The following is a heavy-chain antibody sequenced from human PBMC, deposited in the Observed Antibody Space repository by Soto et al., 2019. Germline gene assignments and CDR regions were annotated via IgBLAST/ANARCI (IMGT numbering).Heavy chain of an antibody. Sequence: SGGSLRLSCAASGFTFSSYAMSWVRQAPGKGLEWVSAISGSGGSTYYADSVKGRFTISRDNSKNTLYLQMNSLRAEDTAVYYCAQDWWLYYYPSSGNPHDEYWGQGTLVTV. CDR1: GFTFSSYA. D-gene: IGHD3-22*01. CDR3: AQDWWLYYYPSSGNPHDEY. V-gene: IGHV3-23*01. CDR2: ISGSGGST. J-gene: IGHJ4*02.